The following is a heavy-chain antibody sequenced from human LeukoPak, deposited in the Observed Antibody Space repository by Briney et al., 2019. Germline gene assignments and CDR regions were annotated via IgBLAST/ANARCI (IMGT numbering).Heavy chain of an antibody. CDR1: GFTFSNYW. D-gene: IGHD1-26*01. CDR2: INQDGSEK. J-gene: IGHJ4*02. CDR3: VSGSVNWASDN. Sequence: QTGGSLRLSCAASGFTFSNYWMSWVRQAPGKGLEWVANINQDGSEKYYVDSVKGRFTISRDNAKNSLYLQMNSLKTEDTAVYYCVSGSVNWASDNWGQGTLVAVSS. V-gene: IGHV3-7*03.